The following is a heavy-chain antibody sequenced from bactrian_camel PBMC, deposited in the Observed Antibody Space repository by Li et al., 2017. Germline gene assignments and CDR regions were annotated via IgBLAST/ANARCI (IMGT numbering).Heavy chain of an antibody. CDR2: IDSDGTT. D-gene: IGHD1*01. V-gene: IGHV3S53*01. Sequence: HVQLVESGGGSVQAGGSLRLSCAASGYTYTMAWFRQAPGKEREGVAAIDSDGTTNYADSVKGRFTLSKDAAKSTLYLQMDSLKTEDTAVYYCVADRCYPGWSRSGDEFPYWGRGTQVTVS. CDR1: GYTYT. CDR3: VADRCYPGWSRSGDEFPY. J-gene: IGHJ4*01.